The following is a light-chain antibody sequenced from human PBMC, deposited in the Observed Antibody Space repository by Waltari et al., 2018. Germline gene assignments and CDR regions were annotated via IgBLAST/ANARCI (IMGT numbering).Light chain of an antibody. Sequence: SYVLTQPPSVSVALGQTASIAWGGDNIGRESVPWYQQKPGQAPVMVLFDGSDRPLGIPDRISGSKSGNTATLTISGIEAGDEAAYYCQVWDPSTDHVLFGGGTKLTVL. CDR2: DGS. CDR3: QVWDPSTDHVL. V-gene: IGLV3-21*02. CDR1: NIGRES. J-gene: IGLJ2*01.